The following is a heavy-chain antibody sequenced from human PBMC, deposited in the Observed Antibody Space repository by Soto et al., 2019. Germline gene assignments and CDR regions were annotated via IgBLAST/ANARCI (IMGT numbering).Heavy chain of an antibody. J-gene: IGHJ4*02. V-gene: IGHV4-34*01. D-gene: IGHD5-12*01. CDR3: AREKLVATQFDY. Sequence: SETLSLTCAVYGGSFSGYYWSWIRQPPGKGLEWIGEINHSGSTNYNPSLKSRVTISVDTSKNQFSLKLSSVTAADTAVYYCAREKLVATQFDYWGQGTLVTVSS. CDR1: GGSFSGYY. CDR2: INHSGST.